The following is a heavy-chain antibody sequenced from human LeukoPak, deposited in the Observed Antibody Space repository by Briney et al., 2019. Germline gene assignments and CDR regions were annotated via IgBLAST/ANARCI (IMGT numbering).Heavy chain of an antibody. D-gene: IGHD6-19*01. CDR3: AKDISLLSGWYFDY. V-gene: IGHV3-11*01. J-gene: IGHJ4*02. CDR2: ISSSGSTI. CDR1: GFTFSDYY. Sequence: SGGSLRLSCAASGFTFSDYYMSWIRQAPGKGLEWVSYISSSGSTIYYANSVKGRFTISRDNAKNSLYLQMNSLRAEDTALYYCAKDISLLSGWYFDYWGQGTLVTVSS.